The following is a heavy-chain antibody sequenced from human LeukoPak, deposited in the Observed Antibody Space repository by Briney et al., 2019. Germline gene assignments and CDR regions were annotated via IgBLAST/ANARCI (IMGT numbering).Heavy chain of an antibody. V-gene: IGHV4-59*08. J-gene: IGHJ4*02. CDR2: IYSSGSA. CDR3: ARMGGYSGYATH. CDR1: GGSISPYY. Sequence: PSETQSLTCTLSGGSISPYYWSWTRHPPGEGLEWIGYIYSSGSAKYNPSLKSRVTISVDTSKNQFSLKLSSVTAADTAVYYCARMGGYSGYATHWGQGTLVTVSS. D-gene: IGHD5-12*01.